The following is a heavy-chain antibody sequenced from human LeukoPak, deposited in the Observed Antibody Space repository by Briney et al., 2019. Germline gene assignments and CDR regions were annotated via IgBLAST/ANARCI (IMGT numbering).Heavy chain of an antibody. V-gene: IGHV1-2*02. CDR1: GYTFTGYY. Sequence: GASVKVSWKASGYTFTGYYMHWVRQAPGQGLEWMGWINPNSGGTNYAQKFQGRVTMTRDTSISTAYMELSRLRSDDTAVYYCARGLHYYYYYMDVWGKGTTVTVSS. CDR2: INPNSGGT. J-gene: IGHJ6*03. CDR3: ARGLHYYYYYMDV.